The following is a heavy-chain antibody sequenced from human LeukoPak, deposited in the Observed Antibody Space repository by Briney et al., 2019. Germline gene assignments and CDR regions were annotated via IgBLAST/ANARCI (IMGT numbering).Heavy chain of an antibody. V-gene: IGHV4-59*01. CDR3: ARDKVPGDY. CDR1: GGSITSYY. Sequence: NPSETLSLTCTVSGGSITSYYWSWIRQPPGKGLEWIGYIHYSGSTDYNPSLKSRVTISVDTSKNQFSLNLRSVTAADTAVYYCARDKVPGDYWGQGTLVTVSS. J-gene: IGHJ4*02. CDR2: IHYSGST.